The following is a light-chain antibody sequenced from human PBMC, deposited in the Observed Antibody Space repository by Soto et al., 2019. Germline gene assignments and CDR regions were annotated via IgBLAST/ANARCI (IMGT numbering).Light chain of an antibody. CDR2: AAS. V-gene: IGKV1-39*01. CDR3: QQSYSTPRT. J-gene: IGKJ2*01. Sequence: DIQMTQAPSSLSASVGDRVTITCRASQSISSYLNWYQQKPGKAPKLLIYAASSLQSGVPSRFSGSGSGTYCSLNISSLQPEDFATYYCQQSYSTPRTFGQGTKLEIK. CDR1: QSISSY.